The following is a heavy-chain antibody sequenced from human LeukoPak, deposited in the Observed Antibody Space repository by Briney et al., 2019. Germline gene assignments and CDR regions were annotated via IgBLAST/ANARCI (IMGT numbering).Heavy chain of an antibody. CDR1: GFTFSTNY. Sequence: PGGSLRLSCAASGFTFSTNYLSWVRQAPGKGLEWVSIIYTGGSTYYADSVKGRFIISRDNSKSTVYLQMNSLRGEDTAVYYCARMESTTVTAIDYWGQGTLVTVSS. CDR3: ARMESTTVTAIDY. CDR2: IYTGGST. D-gene: IGHD4-17*01. J-gene: IGHJ4*02. V-gene: IGHV3-66*01.